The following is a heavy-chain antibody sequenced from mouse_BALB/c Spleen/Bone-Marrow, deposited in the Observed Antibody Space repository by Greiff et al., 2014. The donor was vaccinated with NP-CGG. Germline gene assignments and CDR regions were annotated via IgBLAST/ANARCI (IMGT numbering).Heavy chain of an antibody. CDR2: INGGSNTI. Sequence: EVKLVESGGGLVQPGGSRKLSCAASGFTFSSFGMHWIRQAPEKGLEWVAYINGGSNTIYYADTVKGRFTISRDNPKNTLFLQMTSLRSEDTAMYFCARGTTALRYFDVCGAGTTVTVSS. J-gene: IGHJ1*01. CDR1: GFTFSSFG. D-gene: IGHD1-2*01. CDR3: ARGTTALRYFDV. V-gene: IGHV5-17*02.